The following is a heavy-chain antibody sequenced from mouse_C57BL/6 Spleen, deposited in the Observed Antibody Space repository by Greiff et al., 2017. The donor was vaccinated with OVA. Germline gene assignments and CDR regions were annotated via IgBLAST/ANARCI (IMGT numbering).Heavy chain of an antibody. CDR1: GFTFSDYG. CDR2: ISSGSSTI. D-gene: IGHD1-1*01. V-gene: IGHV5-17*01. CDR3: ARPSHYGSSYAMDY. J-gene: IGHJ4*01. Sequence: EVKLMESGGGLVKPGGSLKLSCAASGFTFSDYGMHWVRQAPEKGLEWVAYISSGSSTIYYADTVKGRFTISRDNAKNTLFLQMTSLRSEDTAMYYCARPSHYGSSYAMDYWGQGTSVTVSS.